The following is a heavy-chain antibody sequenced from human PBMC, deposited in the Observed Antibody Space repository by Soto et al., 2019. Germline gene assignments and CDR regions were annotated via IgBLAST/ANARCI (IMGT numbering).Heavy chain of an antibody. CDR3: AKGGPMMTMVRGVGYYYYMDV. J-gene: IGHJ6*03. CDR2: ISGSGGST. V-gene: IGHV3-23*01. Sequence: EVQLLESGGGLVQPGGSLRLSCAASGFTFSSYAMSWVRQAPGKGLEWVSAISGSGGSTYYADSVKGRFTISRDNSKNTLYLQMNSLRAEDTAVYYCAKGGPMMTMVRGVGYYYYMDVWGKGTTVTVSS. D-gene: IGHD3-10*01. CDR1: GFTFSSYA.